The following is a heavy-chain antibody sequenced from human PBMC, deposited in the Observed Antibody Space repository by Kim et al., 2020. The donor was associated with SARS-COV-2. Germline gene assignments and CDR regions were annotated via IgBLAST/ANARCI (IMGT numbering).Heavy chain of an antibody. CDR2: IYYSGST. CDR1: GGSISSSSYY. V-gene: IGHV4-39*07. J-gene: IGHJ4*02. Sequence: SETLSLTCTVSGGSISSSSYYWGWIRQPPGKGLEWIGSIYYSGSTYYNPSLKSRVTISVDTSKNQFSLKLSSVTAADTAVYYCARGTRSLRPYYFDYWGQGTLVTVSS. CDR3: ARGTRSLRPYYFDY.